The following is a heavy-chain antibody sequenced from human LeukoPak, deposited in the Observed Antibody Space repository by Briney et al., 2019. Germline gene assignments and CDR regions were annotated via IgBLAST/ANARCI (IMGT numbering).Heavy chain of an antibody. CDR2: ISSSGSTI. J-gene: IGHJ4*02. CDR3: ASALIVVVPAAFDY. D-gene: IGHD2-2*01. CDR1: GFTFSSYE. V-gene: IGHV3-48*03. Sequence: GGSLRLSCAASGFTFSSYEMNWVRQAPGKGLEWVSYISSSGSTIYYADSVKGRFTISRDNAKNSLYLQMNSLRAEDTAVYYCASALIVVVPAAFDYWGQGTLVTVSS.